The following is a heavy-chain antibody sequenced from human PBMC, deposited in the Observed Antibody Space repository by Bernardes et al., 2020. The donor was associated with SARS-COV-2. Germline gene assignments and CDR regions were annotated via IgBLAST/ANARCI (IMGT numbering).Heavy chain of an antibody. J-gene: IGHJ4*02. Sequence: GGSLRLSCAASGFTFSSYSMNWVRQAPGKGLEWVSSISSSSSYIYYADSVKGRFTISRDNAKNSLYLQMNSLRAEDTAVYYCARDKIPDILTGYYDYWGQGTLVTVSS. CDR3: ARDKIPDILTGYYDY. CDR1: GFTFSSYS. V-gene: IGHV3-21*01. D-gene: IGHD3-9*01. CDR2: ISSSSSYI.